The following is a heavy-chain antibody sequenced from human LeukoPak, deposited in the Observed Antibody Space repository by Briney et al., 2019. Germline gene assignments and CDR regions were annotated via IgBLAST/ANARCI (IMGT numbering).Heavy chain of an antibody. CDR3: ARAPSAIRANWFDP. CDR2: MNPNSGNT. Sequence: EASVKVSCKASGYTFTSYDINRVRQATGQGLEWMGWMNPNSGNTGYAQKFQGRVTMTRNTSISTAYMELSSLRSEDTAVYYCARAPSAIRANWFDPWGQGTLVTASS. V-gene: IGHV1-8*01. J-gene: IGHJ5*02. D-gene: IGHD2-21*01. CDR1: GYTFTSYD.